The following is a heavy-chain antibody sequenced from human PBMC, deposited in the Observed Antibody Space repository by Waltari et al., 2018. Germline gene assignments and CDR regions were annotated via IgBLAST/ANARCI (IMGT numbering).Heavy chain of an antibody. Sequence: QVQLVQSGAEVKKPGSSVKVSCKASGGTFSSYAISWVRQAPGQGLEWMGGIIPIFGTANYAQKFQGRVTITTDESTSTAYMELSSLRSEDTAVYYCARGLPYGDSRYYYYMDVWGKGTTVTVSS. V-gene: IGHV1-69*05. J-gene: IGHJ6*03. CDR3: ARGLPYGDSRYYYYMDV. CDR2: IIPIFGTA. D-gene: IGHD4-17*01. CDR1: GGTFSSYA.